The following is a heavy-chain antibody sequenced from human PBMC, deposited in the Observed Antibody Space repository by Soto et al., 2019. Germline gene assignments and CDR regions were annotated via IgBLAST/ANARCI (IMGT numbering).Heavy chain of an antibody. D-gene: IGHD3-22*01. J-gene: IGHJ5*02. CDR3: ARDSADYYDISGFNWFDP. CDR2: IWYDGSNK. Sequence: GGSLRLSCAASGFTFSSYGMHWVRQAPGKGLEWVAVIWYDGSNKYYADSVKGRFTISRDNSKNTLYLQMNSLRAEDTAVYYCARDSADYYDISGFNWFDPWGQGTLVTVSS. CDR1: GFTFSSYG. V-gene: IGHV3-33*01.